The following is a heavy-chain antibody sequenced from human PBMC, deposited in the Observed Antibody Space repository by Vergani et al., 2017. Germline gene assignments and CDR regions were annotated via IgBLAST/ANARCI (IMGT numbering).Heavy chain of an antibody. V-gene: IGHV4-31*03. CDR1: GGSISSGGYY. J-gene: IGHJ4*02. D-gene: IGHD3-10*01. CDR3: ARDRMVRGGIPTFFDY. Sequence: QVQLQESGPGLVKPSQTLSLTCTVSGGSISSGGYYWSWIRQHPGKGLEWIGYIYYSGSTYYNPSLKSRVTISVDTAKKQFSLKLSSVTAADTAVYYCARDRMVRGGIPTFFDYWGQGTLVTVSS. CDR2: IYYSGST.